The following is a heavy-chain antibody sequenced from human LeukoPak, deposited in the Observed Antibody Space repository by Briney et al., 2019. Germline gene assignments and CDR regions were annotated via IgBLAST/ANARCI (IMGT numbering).Heavy chain of an antibody. J-gene: IGHJ4*02. V-gene: IGHV3-23*01. CDR2: ISGSGGST. CDR3: AKVIDYSDSSGYDY. CDR1: GFTFSSYA. D-gene: IGHD3-22*01. Sequence: GGSLRLSCAASGFTFSSYAMSWVRQAPGKGLEWVSAISGSGGSTYYADSVKGRFTISRDNSKNTLYLQMNSLRAEDTAVYYCAKVIDYSDSSGYDYWGQGTLVTVSS.